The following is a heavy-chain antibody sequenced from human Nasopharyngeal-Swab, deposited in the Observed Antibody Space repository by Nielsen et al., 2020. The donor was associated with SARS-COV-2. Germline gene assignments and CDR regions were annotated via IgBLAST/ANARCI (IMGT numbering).Heavy chain of an antibody. Sequence: SETLSLTCTVSGGSISSYYWSWIRQPPGKGLEWIGYIYYSGGTHYNHYNPSLESRVTISVDTSKNQFSLKLRSVTAADTAVYFCARGRLHFLEPRLDYWGQGTLVTVSS. CDR3: ARGRLHFLEPRLDY. D-gene: IGHD3-3*01. J-gene: IGHJ4*02. CDR1: GGSISSYY. CDR2: IYYSGGTHYN. V-gene: IGHV4-59*01.